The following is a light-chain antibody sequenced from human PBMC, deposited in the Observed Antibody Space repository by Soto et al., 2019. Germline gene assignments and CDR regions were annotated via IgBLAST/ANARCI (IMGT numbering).Light chain of an antibody. V-gene: IGLV2-14*01. J-gene: IGLJ1*01. CDR3: SSYTSSSTRV. CDR1: SSDVGGYNF. Sequence: QSALTQPASVSGSPGQSITISCTGTSSDVGGYNFVSWYQQHPGKVPKLLIYEVSDRPSGASNRFSGSKSGNTASLTISGLQAEDEGDYYCSSYTSSSTRVFGTGTKVTVL. CDR2: EVS.